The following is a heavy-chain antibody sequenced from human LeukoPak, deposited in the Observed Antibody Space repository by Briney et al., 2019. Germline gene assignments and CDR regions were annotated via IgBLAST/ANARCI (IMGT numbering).Heavy chain of an antibody. Sequence: TSETLSLTCAVYGGSFSGYYWSWIRQPPGKGLEWIGEINHSGSTNYNPSLKSRVTISVDTSKNQFSLKLSSVTAADTAVYYCARRPDFWSGSDAFDIWGQGTMVTVSS. CDR1: GGSFSGYY. J-gene: IGHJ3*02. D-gene: IGHD3-3*01. CDR2: INHSGST. V-gene: IGHV4-34*01. CDR3: ARRPDFWSGSDAFDI.